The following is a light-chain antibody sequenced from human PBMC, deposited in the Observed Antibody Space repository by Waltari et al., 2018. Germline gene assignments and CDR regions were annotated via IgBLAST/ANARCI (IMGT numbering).Light chain of an antibody. CDR3: AAWDDSLNGLV. CDR1: SSNIGTNT. J-gene: IGLJ2*01. V-gene: IGLV1-44*01. Sequence: QPVLTQPPSASATPGQKVVISCSGGSSNIGTNTIIWYQKLPGAAPNLLLHVNSQRPPGGPGRFPCYKSGTSASLVVSGLQSDDEAGYYCAAWDDSLNGLVFGGGTKLTVL. CDR2: VNS.